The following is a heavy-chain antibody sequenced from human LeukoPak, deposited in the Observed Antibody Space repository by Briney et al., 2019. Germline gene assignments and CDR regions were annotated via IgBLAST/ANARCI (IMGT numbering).Heavy chain of an antibody. CDR1: GFTFSSYA. CDR3: AIMHRYYDGSGYWVQ. V-gene: IGHV3-23*01. D-gene: IGHD3-22*01. CDR2: ISTSGGST. Sequence: PGGSLRLSCAASGFTFSSYAMSWVRQAPGKGLEWVSGISTSGGSTSYADSVKGRFTISRDNPRNTLYMQMNSLRDEDTAAYYCAIMHRYYDGSGYWVQWGQGTLVTVSS. J-gene: IGHJ4*02.